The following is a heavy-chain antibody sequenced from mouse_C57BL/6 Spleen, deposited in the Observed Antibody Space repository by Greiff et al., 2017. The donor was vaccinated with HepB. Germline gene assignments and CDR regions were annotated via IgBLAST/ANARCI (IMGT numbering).Heavy chain of an antibody. CDR3: ARPYYGSSYEGYFDV. J-gene: IGHJ1*03. CDR2: IDPNSGGT. Sequence: QVHVKQPGAELVKPGASVKLSCKASGYTFTSYWMHWVKQRPGRGLGWIGRIDPNSGGTKYNEKFKSKATLTVDKPSSTAYKQLSSLTSEDSAVYYCARPYYGSSYEGYFDVWGTGTTVTVSS. V-gene: IGHV1-72*01. CDR1: GYTFTSYW. D-gene: IGHD1-1*01.